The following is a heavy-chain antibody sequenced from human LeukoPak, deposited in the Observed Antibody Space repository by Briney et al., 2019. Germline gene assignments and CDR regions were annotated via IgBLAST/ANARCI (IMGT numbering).Heavy chain of an antibody. V-gene: IGHV4-34*01. J-gene: IGHJ1*01. CDR3: ARGGGTTVTTWEYFQH. D-gene: IGHD4-17*01. CDR1: GGSFSGYY. Sequence: SETLSLTCAVYGGSFSGYYWSWIRQLPGKGLEWIGEINHSGSTNYNPSLKSRVTISVDTSKNQFSLKLSSVTAADTAVYYCARGGGTTVTTWEYFQHWGQGTLVTVSS. CDR2: INHSGST.